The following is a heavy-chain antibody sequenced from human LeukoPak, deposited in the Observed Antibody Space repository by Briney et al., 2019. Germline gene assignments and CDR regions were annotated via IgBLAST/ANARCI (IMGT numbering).Heavy chain of an antibody. V-gene: IGHV4-30-4*08. Sequence: PSETLSLTCTVSGGSISSGDCYWSWIRQPPGKSLEWIGYIYYSGSTYYNPSLKSRVTISVDTSKNQFSLKLSSVTAVDTAVYYCARDQSPWSSEAFFDYWGQGTLVTVSS. CDR1: GGSISSGDCY. CDR2: IYYSGST. D-gene: IGHD3-3*01. CDR3: ARDQSPWSSEAFFDY. J-gene: IGHJ4*02.